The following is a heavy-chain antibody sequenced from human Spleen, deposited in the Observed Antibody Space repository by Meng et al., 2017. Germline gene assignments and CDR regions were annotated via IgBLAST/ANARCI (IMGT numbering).Heavy chain of an antibody. J-gene: IGHJ6*02. CDR3: ARDRRPDIRYYYGMDV. CDR2: VYYSGNT. V-gene: IGHV4-39*07. CDR1: GGSISNINYY. D-gene: IGHD3-9*01. Sequence: GPLRLSCTVLGGSISNINYYWGWIRQPPGKGLEWIGSVYYSGNTYYNPSLKSRVTISVDMSKNQFSLKLSSVTAADTAVYYCARDRRPDIRYYYGMDVWGQGTTVTVSS.